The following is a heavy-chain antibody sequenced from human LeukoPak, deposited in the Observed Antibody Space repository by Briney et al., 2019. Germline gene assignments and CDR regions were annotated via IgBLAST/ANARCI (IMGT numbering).Heavy chain of an antibody. Sequence: TGGSLRLSCAASGFTLSSYAMYWVRQAPGKGLEWVSSISSSGSFLYYADSVKGRFTISRDNAKNSLYLQMNSLRVEDTAVYFCARGLFGVINPTDYWGQGTLVTVSS. D-gene: IGHD3-3*01. J-gene: IGHJ4*02. CDR1: GFTLSSYA. V-gene: IGHV3-21*01. CDR2: ISSSGSFL. CDR3: ARGLFGVINPTDY.